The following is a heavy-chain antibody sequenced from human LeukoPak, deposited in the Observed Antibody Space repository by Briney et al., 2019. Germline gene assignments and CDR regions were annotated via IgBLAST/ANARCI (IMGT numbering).Heavy chain of an antibody. CDR3: VRVAATAFLDY. CDR1: GFTFSDYA. Sequence: PGGSLRLSCAASGFTFSDYAMSWVRQAPGKGLEWVSLISGNGGNTYYADSVKGRFTISRDNSKNTLYLQMSSLRAEDTAVYYCVRVAATAFLDYWGQGTLVTVSS. V-gene: IGHV3-23*01. D-gene: IGHD2-15*01. CDR2: ISGNGGNT. J-gene: IGHJ4*02.